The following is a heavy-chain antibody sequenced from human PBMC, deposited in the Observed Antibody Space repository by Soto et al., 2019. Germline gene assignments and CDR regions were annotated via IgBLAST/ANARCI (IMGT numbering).Heavy chain of an antibody. V-gene: IGHV4-39*07. Sequence: QLQLQESGPGLVKPSETLSLTCSVSGDSISTSNYYWGSIRQPPGKGLEWIGHIFYSGGTYYNPSIKSRVSITVDKSKLKFSLKLTSITAADTAIFFSARRVGGDYLCDSWGQGILVTVSS. J-gene: IGHJ4*02. CDR2: IFYSGGT. D-gene: IGHD4-17*01. CDR3: ARRVGGDYLCDS. CDR1: GDSISTSNYY.